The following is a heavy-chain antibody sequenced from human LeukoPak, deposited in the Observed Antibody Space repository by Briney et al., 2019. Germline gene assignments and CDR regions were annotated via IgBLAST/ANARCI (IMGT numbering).Heavy chain of an antibody. D-gene: IGHD2-15*01. Sequence: SETLSLTCTVSGGSISASRYYWGWIRQSPGKGLEWIGGIFYNGSPYYNPSLKSRVTISIDTSKNQFSLKLRSVTAADTAVYYCARGRSFYYYYGMDVWGQGTTVTVSS. CDR1: GGSISASRYY. J-gene: IGHJ6*02. CDR3: ARGRSFYYYYGMDV. CDR2: IFYNGSP. V-gene: IGHV4-39*07.